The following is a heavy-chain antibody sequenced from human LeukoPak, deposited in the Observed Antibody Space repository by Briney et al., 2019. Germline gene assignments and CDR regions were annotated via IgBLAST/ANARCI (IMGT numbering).Heavy chain of an antibody. V-gene: IGHV3-15*01. Sequence: PGGSLRLSCAASGFTFSNAWMSWVRQAPGKGLEWVGRIKSKTDGGTTDYAAPVKGRFTISRDDSKNTLYLQMNSLKTEDTAVYYCTTLDVGGQGYQPLDYWGQGTLVTVSS. CDR3: TTLDVGGQGYQPLDY. CDR1: GFTFSNAW. J-gene: IGHJ4*02. CDR2: IKSKTDGGTT. D-gene: IGHD6-13*01.